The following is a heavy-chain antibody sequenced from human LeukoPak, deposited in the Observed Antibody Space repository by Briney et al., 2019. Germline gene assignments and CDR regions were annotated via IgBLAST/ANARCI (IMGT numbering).Heavy chain of an antibody. CDR3: ARDSHGDYDDAFDI. Sequence: ASVKVSCKASGYTFTSYRISWLRQAPGQGLEWMGWISAYNGNTNYAQKLQGRVTMTTDTSTSTAYMELRSLRSDDTAVYYCARDSHGDYDDAFDIWGQGTMVTVSS. J-gene: IGHJ3*02. CDR2: ISAYNGNT. V-gene: IGHV1-18*01. CDR1: GYTFTSYR. D-gene: IGHD4-17*01.